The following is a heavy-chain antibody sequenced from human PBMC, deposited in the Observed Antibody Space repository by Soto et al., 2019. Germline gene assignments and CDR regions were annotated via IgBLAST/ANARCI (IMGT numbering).Heavy chain of an antibody. CDR3: VGVSLAGS. Sequence: EVQLVDSGEGLVQPGGSLRLSCVASGFHFSAYWMSWVRQAPGKGLEWVANIKEDGSDKYYVDSVKGRFTISRDNAKNSLYLQMNSLRAEDTAVYYCVGVSLAGSWGQGTLVTVSS. D-gene: IGHD6-19*01. J-gene: IGHJ4*02. CDR2: IKEDGSDK. V-gene: IGHV3-7*01. CDR1: GFHFSAYW.